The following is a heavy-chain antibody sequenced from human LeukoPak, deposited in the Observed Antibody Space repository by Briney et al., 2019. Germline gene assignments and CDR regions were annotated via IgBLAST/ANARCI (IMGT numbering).Heavy chain of an antibody. V-gene: IGHV1-2*02. D-gene: IGHD1-26*01. CDR1: VYTFTAFY. Sequence: ASVKISCKASVYTFTAFYMHWLRQASGQGPAWVGWINPERGGTKTAQKLQGRVTMTRDTSISTVYMELSSLGSDDTAVYYCARGPNTGSFDYWGQGTLVTVSS. CDR3: ARGPNTGSFDY. CDR2: INPERGGT. J-gene: IGHJ4*02.